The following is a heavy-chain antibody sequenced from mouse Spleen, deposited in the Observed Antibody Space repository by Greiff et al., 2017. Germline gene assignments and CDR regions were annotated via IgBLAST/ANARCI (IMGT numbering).Heavy chain of an antibody. J-gene: IGHJ1*01. Sequence: QVQLQQPGAELVKPGASVKLSCKASGYTFTSYWMHWVKQRPGQGLEWIGMIHPNSGSTNYNEKFKSKATLTVDKSSSTAYMQLSSLTSEDSAVYYCARWGNDGYLYWYFDVWGAGTTVTVSS. CDR3: ARWGNDGYLYWYFDV. V-gene: IGHV1-64*01. CDR1: GYTFTSYW. D-gene: IGHD2-3*01. CDR2: IHPNSGST.